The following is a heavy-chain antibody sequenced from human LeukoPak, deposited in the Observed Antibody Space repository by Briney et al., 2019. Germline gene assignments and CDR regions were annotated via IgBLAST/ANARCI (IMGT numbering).Heavy chain of an antibody. J-gene: IGHJ4*02. D-gene: IGHD3-16*02. V-gene: IGHV3-53*01. CDR1: GFTVNSNY. CDR2: INSGGST. CDR3: ARDPHRSY. Sequence: PGGSLRLSCAASGFTVNSNYMSWVRQAPGKGLEWVSVINSGGSTYYADFVKGRFTISRDNSKNTLYFQMNSLRAEDTAVYYCARDPHRSYWGQGTLVTVSS.